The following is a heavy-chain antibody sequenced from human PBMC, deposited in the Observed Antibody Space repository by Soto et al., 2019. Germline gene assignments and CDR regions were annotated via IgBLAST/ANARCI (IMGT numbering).Heavy chain of an antibody. CDR1: GFTFSSYS. V-gene: IGHV3-48*02. CDR3: APRGTRRVDH. J-gene: IGHJ4*02. CDR2: ISSSSSTI. D-gene: IGHD3-16*01. Sequence: GGSLRLSCAASGFTFSSYSMNWVRQAPGKGLEWVSYISSSSSTIYYADSVEGRFTISRDNAKNSLYLQMNSLRDDDTAVYYCAPRGTRRVDHWGQGTLFTVSS.